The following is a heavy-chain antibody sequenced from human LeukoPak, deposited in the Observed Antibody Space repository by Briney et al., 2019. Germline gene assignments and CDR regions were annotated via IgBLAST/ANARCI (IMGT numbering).Heavy chain of an antibody. CDR3: ARVNKMDYYDSSGYYYFDY. D-gene: IGHD3-22*01. Sequence: GGSLRLSCAASGFTFSSYSMNWVRQAPGKGLEWVSSISSSSSYIYYADSVKGRFTISRDNAKNSLYLQMNSLRAEDTAVYYCARVNKMDYYDSSGYYYFDYWGQGTLVTVSS. CDR2: ISSSSSYI. CDR1: GFTFSSYS. J-gene: IGHJ4*02. V-gene: IGHV3-21*01.